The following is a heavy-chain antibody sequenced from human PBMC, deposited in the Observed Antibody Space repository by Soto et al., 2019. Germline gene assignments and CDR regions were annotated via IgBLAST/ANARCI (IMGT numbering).Heavy chain of an antibody. CDR3: ARDWANIVLMVYAPYYYYYGMDV. CDR1: GYTFTSYG. J-gene: IGHJ6*02. V-gene: IGHV1-18*04. Sequence: ASVKVSCKASGYTFTSYGISWVRQAPGQGLEWMGWISAYNGNTNYAQKLQGRVTITTDTSTSTAYKELRSLRSDDTAVYYCARDWANIVLMVYAPYYYYYGMDVWGQGTTVTVSS. D-gene: IGHD2-8*01. CDR2: ISAYNGNT.